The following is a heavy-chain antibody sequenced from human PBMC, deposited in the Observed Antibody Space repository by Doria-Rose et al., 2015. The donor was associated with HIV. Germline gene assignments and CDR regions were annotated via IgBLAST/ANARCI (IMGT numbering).Heavy chain of an antibody. CDR1: GGSISHYY. D-gene: IGHD1-26*01. CDR2: IFYTGST. Sequence: QVQLQESGPGLVKPSETLSLTCSVSGGSISHYYWSWIRQPPGKGLEYIADIFYTGSTNYSPSVKSRVSISIDTSKNKYSLRLSSVTAADTAVYYCARVLSGTYDYWGQGTLVTVSS. CDR3: ARVLSGTYDY. V-gene: IGHV4-59*01. J-gene: IGHJ4*02.